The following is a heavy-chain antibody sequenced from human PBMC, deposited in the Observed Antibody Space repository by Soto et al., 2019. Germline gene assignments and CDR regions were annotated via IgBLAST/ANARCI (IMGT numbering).Heavy chain of an antibody. V-gene: IGHV1-69*12. J-gene: IGHJ4*02. CDR3: ARVRVRFLEWLGSEG. Sequence: QVQLVQSGAEVKKPGSSVKVSCKASGGTFSSYAISWVRQAPGQGLEWMGGIIPIFGTANYAQKFQGRVTITADASTSTAYMELSSRRSEDTAVYYCARVRVRFLEWLGSEGWGQGTLVTVSS. CDR1: GGTFSSYA. CDR2: IIPIFGTA. D-gene: IGHD3-3*01.